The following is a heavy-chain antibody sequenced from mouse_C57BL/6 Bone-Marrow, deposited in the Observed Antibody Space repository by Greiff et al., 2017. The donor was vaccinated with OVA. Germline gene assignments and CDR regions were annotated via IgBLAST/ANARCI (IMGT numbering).Heavy chain of an antibody. Sequence: EVQVVESGAELVKPGASVKLSCTASGFNIKDDYMHWVKQRPEQGLEWIGWIDPENGDTEYASKFQGKATITADTSSNTAYLQLSSLTSEDTAVYYCTTYYYGSSYGWYFDVWGTGTTVTVSS. CDR3: TTYYYGSSYGWYFDV. D-gene: IGHD1-1*01. J-gene: IGHJ1*03. V-gene: IGHV14-4*01. CDR1: GFNIKDDY. CDR2: IDPENGDT.